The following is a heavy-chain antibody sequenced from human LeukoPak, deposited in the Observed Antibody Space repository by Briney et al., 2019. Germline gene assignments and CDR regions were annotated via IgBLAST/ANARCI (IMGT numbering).Heavy chain of an antibody. CDR1: GFTFSSYG. J-gene: IGHJ6*02. Sequence: GRSLRLSCAASGFTFSSYGMHWVRQAPGKGLEWVAVIWYDGSNKYYADSVKGRFTISRDNSKNTLYLQMDSLRAEDTAVYYCAREAGDPLYYYGMDVWGQGTTVTVSS. CDR3: AREAGDPLYYYGMDV. CDR2: IWYDGSNK. V-gene: IGHV3-33*01. D-gene: IGHD7-27*01.